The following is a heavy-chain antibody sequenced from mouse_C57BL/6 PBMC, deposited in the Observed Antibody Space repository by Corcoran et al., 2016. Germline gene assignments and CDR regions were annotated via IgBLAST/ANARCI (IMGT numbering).Heavy chain of an antibody. CDR1: GYAFSSYW. V-gene: IGHV1-80*01. J-gene: IGHJ3*01. Sequence: QVQLQQSGAELVKPGASVKMSCKASGYAFSSYWMNWVKQRHGKGLEWIGQIYPGDGDTNYNGKFKGKATLTADKSSSTAYMQLSSLTSEDSAVYFWARSGYYGSSYAWFAYWGQGTLVTVSA. CDR3: ARSGYYGSSYAWFAY. D-gene: IGHD1-1*01. CDR2: IYPGDGDT.